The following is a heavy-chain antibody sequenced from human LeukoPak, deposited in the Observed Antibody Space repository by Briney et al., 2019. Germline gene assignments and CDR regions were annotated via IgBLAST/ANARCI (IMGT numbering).Heavy chain of an antibody. V-gene: IGHV4-59*01. D-gene: IGHD3-3*01. CDR1: GGSISTYY. CDR2: IYYTGST. Sequence: SETLSLTCTVSGGSISTYYWSWIRQPPGKGLEWIGYIYYTGSTSYNPSLKSRVTMSLDASKNQFSLELSSVTAADTAVYYCARADKRPDFWSGYFISWFDPWGQGTLVTVSS. J-gene: IGHJ5*02. CDR3: ARADKRPDFWSGYFISWFDP.